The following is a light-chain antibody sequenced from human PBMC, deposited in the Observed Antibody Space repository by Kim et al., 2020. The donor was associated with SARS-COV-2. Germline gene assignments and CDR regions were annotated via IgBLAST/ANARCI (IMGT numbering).Light chain of an antibody. CDR2: AAS. CDR1: RSISTY. V-gene: IGKV1-39*01. Sequence: DIQMTQSPSSLSASVGDRVTITCRASRSISTYLNWYQQKPGEAPKLLIYAASSLQSGVPSRFSGSGSGTDFTLTISSLQPEDFATYYCQQSYSTPRAFGQGTKLEI. J-gene: IGKJ2*01. CDR3: QQSYSTPRA.